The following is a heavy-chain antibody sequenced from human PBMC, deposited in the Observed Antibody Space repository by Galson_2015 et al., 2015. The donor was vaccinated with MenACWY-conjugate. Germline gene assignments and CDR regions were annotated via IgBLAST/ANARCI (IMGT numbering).Heavy chain of an antibody. Sequence: SVKVSCKASGGTFSSYAISWVRQAPGQGLEWMGGIIPIFGTANYAQKFQGRVTITADESTSTAYMELSSLRSEDTAVYYCARGVGIVVVPAAIMGYDAFDIWGQGTMVTVSS. CDR1: GGTFSSYA. CDR3: ARGVGIVVVPAAIMGYDAFDI. J-gene: IGHJ3*02. CDR2: IIPIFGTA. V-gene: IGHV1-69*13. D-gene: IGHD2-2*01.